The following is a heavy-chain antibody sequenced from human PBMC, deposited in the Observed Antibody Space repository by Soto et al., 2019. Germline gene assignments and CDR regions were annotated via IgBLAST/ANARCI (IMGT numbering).Heavy chain of an antibody. CDR2: ISSSSSYI. CDR3: ARDLDGIPRELRPNFDY. J-gene: IGHJ4*02. D-gene: IGHD1-26*01. CDR1: GFTFSSYS. Sequence: TGGSLRLSCAASGFTFSSYSMNWVRQAPGKGLEWVSSISSSSSYIYYADSVKGRFTISRDNAKNSLYLQMNSLRAEDTAVYYCARDLDGIPRELRPNFDYWGQGTLVTVSS. V-gene: IGHV3-21*01.